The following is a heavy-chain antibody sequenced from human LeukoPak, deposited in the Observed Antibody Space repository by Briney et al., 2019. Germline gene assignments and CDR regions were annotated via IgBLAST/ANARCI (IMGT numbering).Heavy chain of an antibody. Sequence: GGSLRLSCAASGFTFSSYALRWVRKAPGQGLEWVSTVTSGGTTYYADSVKGRFTISRDNSKNTLYLQMNSLRVDDTAVYYCAKALLYGDGGQWYIDHWGQGTLVTVSS. V-gene: IGHV3-23*01. CDR1: GFTFSSYA. J-gene: IGHJ4*02. D-gene: IGHD4-17*01. CDR2: VTSGGTT. CDR3: AKALLYGDGGQWYIDH.